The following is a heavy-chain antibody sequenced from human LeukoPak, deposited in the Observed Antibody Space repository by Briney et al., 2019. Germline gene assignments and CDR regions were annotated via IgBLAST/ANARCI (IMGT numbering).Heavy chain of an antibody. V-gene: IGHV3-64D*09. Sequence: GGSLRLSCAASGFIFSSHAMHWVRQAPGKGLEYVSAISSNGGSTYHADSVKGRFTISRDNSKNTLYLQMSSLRTEDTAVYYCVKGMVVVPTAPLDYWGQGTLVTVSS. D-gene: IGHD2-2*01. CDR1: GFIFSSHA. CDR2: ISSNGGST. J-gene: IGHJ4*02. CDR3: VKGMVVVPTAPLDY.